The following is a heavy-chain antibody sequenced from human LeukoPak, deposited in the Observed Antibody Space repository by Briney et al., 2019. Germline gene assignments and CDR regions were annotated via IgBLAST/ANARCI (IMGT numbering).Heavy chain of an antibody. Sequence: GGSLRLSCAVSGSTFANHDMSWVRQAPGKGLEWVAGITAGGGTTHTAGSVKGRFTISRDNSKNTLFLQMNSLRIEDTAVYYCAKEGVASGPWGQGTLVTVSS. V-gene: IGHV3-23*01. D-gene: IGHD2-8*02. J-gene: IGHJ5*02. CDR1: GSTFANHD. CDR3: AKEGVASGP. CDR2: ITAGGGTT.